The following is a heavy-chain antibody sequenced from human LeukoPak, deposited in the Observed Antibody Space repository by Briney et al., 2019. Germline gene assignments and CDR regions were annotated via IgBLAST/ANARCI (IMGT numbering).Heavy chain of an antibody. CDR3: ARDVRGYSYGSGYYYYMDV. J-gene: IGHJ6*03. CDR2: INVNSGDT. CDR1: GYTFTSYD. D-gene: IGHD5-18*01. Sequence: GASVTVSCKASGYTFTSYDMQWVGQARGQGREGMGWINVNSGDTNNAQKFQERVTITRDTYISPAFMELSRLISDDTAVYYCARDVRGYSYGSGYYYYMDVWGKGTTVTVSS. V-gene: IGHV1-2*02.